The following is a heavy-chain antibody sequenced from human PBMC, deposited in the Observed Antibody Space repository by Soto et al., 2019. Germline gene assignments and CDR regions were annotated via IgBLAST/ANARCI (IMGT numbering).Heavy chain of an antibody. D-gene: IGHD4-17*01. Sequence: ASVKVSCKASGYTFTSYGISWVRQAPGQGLEWMGWISAYNGNTNYAQKLQGRVTMTTDTSTSTAYMELRSLRSDDTAVYYCAFSVTTWDFGYYYYYMDVWGKGTTVTVSS. J-gene: IGHJ6*03. CDR3: AFSVTTWDFGYYYYYMDV. CDR2: ISAYNGNT. CDR1: GYTFTSYG. V-gene: IGHV1-18*01.